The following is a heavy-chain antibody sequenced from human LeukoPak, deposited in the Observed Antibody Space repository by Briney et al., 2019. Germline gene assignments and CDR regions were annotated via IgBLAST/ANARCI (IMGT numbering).Heavy chain of an antibody. Sequence: ASVKVSCKASGYTFTSYNMHWVRQAPGQGLEWMGWVYPATGGTNYAQKFQGRVTMTTDTSISTAYMELRGLTSDDTAVYYCATTYYYGSGSSGNWFDPWGQGTLVTVSS. CDR2: VYPATGGT. CDR1: GYTFTSYN. D-gene: IGHD3-10*01. V-gene: IGHV1-2*02. J-gene: IGHJ5*02. CDR3: ATTYYYGSGSSGNWFDP.